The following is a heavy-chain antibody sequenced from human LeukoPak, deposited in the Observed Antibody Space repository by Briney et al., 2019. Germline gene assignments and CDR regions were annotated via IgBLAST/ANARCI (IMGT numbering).Heavy chain of an antibody. CDR3: GTVFDH. CDR2: IDIDGTGT. Sequence: GGSLRLSCAASGFTFTNYWMHWVRQAPGKGLVWVSRIDIDGTGTSYADPVKGRFTISRDNAKNTVSLQMNSLKAEDTAVYYCGTVFDHWGPGILVTVSS. CDR1: GFTFTNYW. J-gene: IGHJ4*02. V-gene: IGHV3-74*01.